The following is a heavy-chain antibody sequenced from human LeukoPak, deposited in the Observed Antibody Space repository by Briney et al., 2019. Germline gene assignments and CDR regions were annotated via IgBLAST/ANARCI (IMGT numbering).Heavy chain of an antibody. CDR2: IYYSGST. D-gene: IGHD3-3*01. CDR1: GGSISSGGYY. J-gene: IGHJ4*02. V-gene: IGHV4-31*03. CDR3: ARGSKDPDFWSGYYTYYFDY. Sequence: KPSETLSLTCTVSGGSISSGGYYWSWLRQHPGKGLEWIGYIYYSGSTYYNPSLKSRVTISVDTSKNQFSLKLSSVTAADTAVYYCARGSKDPDFWSGYYTYYFDYWGQGTLVTVSS.